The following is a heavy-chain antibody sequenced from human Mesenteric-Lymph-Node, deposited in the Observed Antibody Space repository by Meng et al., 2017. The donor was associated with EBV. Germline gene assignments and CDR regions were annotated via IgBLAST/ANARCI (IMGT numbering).Heavy chain of an antibody. CDR2: IYHGGYT. CDR1: GDSISTSNW. CDR3: ARLLAVPGTPSNTFDF. J-gene: IGHJ4*02. V-gene: IGHV4-4*02. D-gene: IGHD6-19*01. Sequence: VQLQESGPGLVKPSGTLSLTCAFSGDSISTSNWWTWVRQPPGKGLEWIGEIYHGGYTNYNPSLKSRVTISVDMSKNQFSLKLSSVTAADTAVYYCARLLAVPGTPSNTFDFWGQGTLVTVSS.